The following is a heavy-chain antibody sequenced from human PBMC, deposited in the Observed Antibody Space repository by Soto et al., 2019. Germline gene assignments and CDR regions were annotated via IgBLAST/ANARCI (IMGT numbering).Heavy chain of an antibody. J-gene: IGHJ5*02. V-gene: IGHV1-8*01. Sequence: QVQLVQSGAEVKTPGASVKVSCKASGYTFTKYDMNWVPQAPGQGLEWMGWMNPTSGNTGYAQKFQGRLTMTWDTAIGIAHMELSSLRNEDTAVYYCARSDGHTFNWLDAWGQGTLVTVSA. CDR3: ARSDGHTFNWLDA. CDR2: MNPTSGNT. D-gene: IGHD2-21*01. CDR1: GYTFTKYD.